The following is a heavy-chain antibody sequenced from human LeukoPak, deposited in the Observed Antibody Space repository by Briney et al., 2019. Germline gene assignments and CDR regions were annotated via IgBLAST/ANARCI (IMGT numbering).Heavy chain of an antibody. D-gene: IGHD2-2*01. CDR1: GYTFTSYD. CDR3: AREYQLLGTVYNYFDP. J-gene: IGHJ5*02. CDR2: MNPNSGNT. V-gene: IGHV1-8*01. Sequence: VKVSCKASGYTFTSYDINWVRQATGQGLEWMGWMNPNSGNTGYAQKFQGRVTMTRNTSISTAYMELTSLRSEDTAVYYCAREYQLLGTVYNYFDPWGQGTLVTVSS.